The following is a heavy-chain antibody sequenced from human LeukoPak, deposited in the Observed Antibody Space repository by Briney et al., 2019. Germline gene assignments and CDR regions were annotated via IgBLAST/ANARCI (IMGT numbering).Heavy chain of an antibody. D-gene: IGHD1-26*01. Sequence: SETLSLTCTVSGGSISSYYWSWIRQPAGKGLEWIGRIYTSGSTNYNPSLKSRVTMSVDTSKNQFSLKLSSVTAADTAVYYCTRGGSYVRIADYWGQGTLVTVSS. V-gene: IGHV4-4*07. J-gene: IGHJ4*02. CDR2: IYTSGST. CDR3: TRGGSYVRIADY. CDR1: GGSISSYY.